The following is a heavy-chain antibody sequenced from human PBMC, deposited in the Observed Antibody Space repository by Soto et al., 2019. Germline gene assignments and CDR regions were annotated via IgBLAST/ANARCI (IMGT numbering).Heavy chain of an antibody. CDR1: GDSITSTHW. CDR3: TTSQMGEYFDN. J-gene: IGHJ4*02. Sequence: PSETLSLTCAVSGDSITSTHWWSWVRQPPGKGLELIGEIYHSGSINYSPSLKSRAVISADRYKNEFSLSLNSVTAADTAVYYCTTSQMGEYFDNWGQGTLVTVSS. D-gene: IGHD1-26*01. CDR2: IYHSGSI. V-gene: IGHV4-4*02.